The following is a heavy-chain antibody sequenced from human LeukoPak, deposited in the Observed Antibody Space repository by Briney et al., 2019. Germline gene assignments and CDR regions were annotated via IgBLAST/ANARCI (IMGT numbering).Heavy chain of an antibody. CDR1: GGSISSSSYY. D-gene: IGHD3-9*01. V-gene: IGHV4-39*01. J-gene: IGHJ4*02. CDR3: ARPSYDILTGYFYYFDY. Sequence: SETLSLTCTVSGGSISSSSYYWGWIRQPPGKGLEWIGSIYYSGSTCYNPSLKSRVTISVDTSKNQFSLKLSSVTAADTAVYYCARPSYDILTGYFYYFDYWGQGTLVTVSS. CDR2: IYYSGST.